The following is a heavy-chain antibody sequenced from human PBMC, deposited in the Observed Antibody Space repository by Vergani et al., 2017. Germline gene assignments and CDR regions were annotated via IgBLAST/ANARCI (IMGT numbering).Heavy chain of an antibody. Sequence: QVQLQESGPGLVKPSQTLSLTCTVSGGSISSGSYYWSWIRQPAGKGLEWIGRIYTSGSTNYNPSLKSRVTISVDTSKNQFSLKLSSVTAADTAVYYCARHPTTKSYYYYGMDVWGQGTTVTVSS. CDR1: GGSISSGSYY. J-gene: IGHJ6*02. CDR3: ARHPTTKSYYYYGMDV. CDR2: IYTSGST. D-gene: IGHD1-7*01. V-gene: IGHV4-61*02.